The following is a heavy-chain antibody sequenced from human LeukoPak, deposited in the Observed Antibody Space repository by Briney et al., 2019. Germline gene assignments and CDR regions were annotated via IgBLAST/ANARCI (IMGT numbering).Heavy chain of an antibody. J-gene: IGHJ6*04. CDR2: ISGYNGNT. D-gene: IGHD3-9*01. Sequence: ASVKVSCKASGYTFTIYGISWVRQAPGQGLEWMGWISGYNGNTNYAQNLQGRVTMTTDTSTSTASMELRSLRSDDTAVYYCARTYYDILTGYYLGGYYYGMDVWGKGTTVTVSS. V-gene: IGHV1-18*04. CDR3: ARTYYDILTGYYLGGYYYGMDV. CDR1: GYTFTIYG.